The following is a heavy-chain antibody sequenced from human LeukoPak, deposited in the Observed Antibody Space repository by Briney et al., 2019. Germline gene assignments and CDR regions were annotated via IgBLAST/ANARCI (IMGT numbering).Heavy chain of an antibody. Sequence: PGGSLRLSCAASGITFGNNWMHWVRQAPGTGLVWISRINSDGGGAIYADSVKGRFTVSRDNAKNTLYLQMNSLRAEDTAVYYCARDVPHNWFDTWGQGTLVTVSS. V-gene: IGHV3-74*01. CDR2: INSDGGGA. CDR3: ARDVPHNWFDT. J-gene: IGHJ5*02. CDR1: GITFGNNW.